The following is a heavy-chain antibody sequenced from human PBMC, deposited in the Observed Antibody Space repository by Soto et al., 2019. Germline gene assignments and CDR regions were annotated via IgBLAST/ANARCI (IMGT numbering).Heavy chain of an antibody. J-gene: IGHJ6*03. V-gene: IGHV3-74*01. CDR1: GFTFSSYW. CDR2: INSDGSST. D-gene: IGHD3-3*01. CDR3: ARGQGGTRFTIFGVRERVYYYYMDV. Sequence: GGSVRLSCAASGFTFSSYWMHWVRQAPGKGLVWVSRINSDGSSTSYADSVKGRFTISRDNAKNTLHLQMNSLRAEDTAVYYCARGQGGTRFTIFGVRERVYYYYMDVWGKGTTVTVSS.